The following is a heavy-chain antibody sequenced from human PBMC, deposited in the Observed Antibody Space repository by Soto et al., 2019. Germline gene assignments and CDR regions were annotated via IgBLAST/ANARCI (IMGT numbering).Heavy chain of an antibody. Sequence: SETLSLTCTVSGGSISSYYWIWIRQPPGKGLEWIGYIYYSGSTNYNPSLKSRVTISVDTSKNQFSLKLSSVTAADTAVYYCAIHRGYSYGIDYWGQEDLLTVS. CDR1: GGSISSYY. V-gene: IGHV4-59*01. CDR3: AIHRGYSYGIDY. D-gene: IGHD5-18*01. CDR2: IYYSGST. J-gene: IGHJ4*02.